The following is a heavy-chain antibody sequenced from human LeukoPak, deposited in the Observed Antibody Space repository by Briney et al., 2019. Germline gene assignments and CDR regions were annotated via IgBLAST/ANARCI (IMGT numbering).Heavy chain of an antibody. J-gene: IGHJ4*02. CDR3: ARVYDRSSSSWYPPNLDY. CDR2: ISSSSSYI. Sequence: GGSLRLSCAASGFTFSSYSMNWVRQAPGKGLEWVSSISSSSSYIYYADSAKGRFTISRDNAKNSLYLQMNSLRAEDPAVYYCARVYDRSSSSWYPPNLDYWAQGTLVSVSS. CDR1: GFTFSSYS. V-gene: IGHV3-21*01. D-gene: IGHD6-13*01.